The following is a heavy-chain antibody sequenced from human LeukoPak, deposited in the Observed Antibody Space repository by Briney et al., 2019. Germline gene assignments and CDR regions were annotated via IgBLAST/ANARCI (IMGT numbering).Heavy chain of an antibody. V-gene: IGHV4-39*01. D-gene: IGHD4-23*01. J-gene: IGHJ4*02. CDR2: IYYSGST. CDR1: GGSISSSSYY. Sequence: SAETLSLTCTVSGGSISSSSYYWGWIRQPPGRGLEWIGSIYYSGSTYYNPSLKSRVTISVDTSKNQFSLKLSSVTAADTAVYNCARHTRVVAHNFDYWGQGTLVTVSS. CDR3: ARHTRVVAHNFDY.